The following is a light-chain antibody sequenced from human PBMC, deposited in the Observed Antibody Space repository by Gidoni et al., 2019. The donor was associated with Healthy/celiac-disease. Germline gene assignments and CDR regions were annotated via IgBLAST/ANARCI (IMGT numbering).Light chain of an antibody. V-gene: IGKV4-1*01. CDR3: QQYYSTPYT. Sequence: DIVMTQSPDSLAVSLGGRATINCKPSQSVLYSSNNNNYLAWYQQKPGQPPKLLIYWASTRESGVPDRFSGSGSGTDFTLTISSLQAEDVAVYYCQQYYSTPYTFGQGTKLEIK. CDR2: WAS. CDR1: QSVLYSSNNNNY. J-gene: IGKJ2*01.